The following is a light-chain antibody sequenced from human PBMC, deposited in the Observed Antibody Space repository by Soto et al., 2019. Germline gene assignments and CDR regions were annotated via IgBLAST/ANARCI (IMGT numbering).Light chain of an antibody. J-gene: IGKJ1*01. CDR2: GAS. V-gene: IGKV3-20*01. CDR3: HQYNNWPPWT. CDR1: QSVSSSY. Sequence: EIVLTQSPGTLSLSPGERATLSCRASQSVSSSYLAWYQQKPGQAPRLLIYGASSRATGIPDRFSGSGSGTDFTLTISRLEPEDFAVYSCHQYNNWPPWTFGQGTKVDIK.